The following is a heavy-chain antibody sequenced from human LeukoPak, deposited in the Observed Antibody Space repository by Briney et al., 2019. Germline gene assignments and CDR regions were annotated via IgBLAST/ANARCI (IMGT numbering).Heavy chain of an antibody. V-gene: IGHV1-18*01. CDR1: GYTFTSFG. D-gene: IGHD2-2*01. Sequence: ASVKVSCKASGYTFTSFGISWVRQAPGQGFEWMGWISGYSGNTNYAQKLQGRVAMTTDTSTTTAYMELRSLRSDDTAVYYCARRSSSSSPYYYYGMDVWGQGTTVIVSS. CDR3: ARRSSSSSPYYYYGMDV. CDR2: ISGYSGNT. J-gene: IGHJ6*02.